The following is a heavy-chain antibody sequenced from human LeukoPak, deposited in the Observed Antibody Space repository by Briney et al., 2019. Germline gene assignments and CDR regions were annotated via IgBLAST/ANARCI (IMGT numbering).Heavy chain of an antibody. Sequence: GGSLRLSCAASGFTFSTFDMSWVRQAPGKGLEYVSAISSNGGTTYYADSVKGRFTISRDNSKNTLYLQMSSLRAEDTAVYYCAKTSARGGSGSYYKGAYYFDYWGQGTLVTVSS. J-gene: IGHJ4*02. CDR1: GFTFSTFD. CDR2: ISSNGGTT. V-gene: IGHV3-64D*09. D-gene: IGHD3-10*01. CDR3: AKTSARGGSGSYYKGAYYFDY.